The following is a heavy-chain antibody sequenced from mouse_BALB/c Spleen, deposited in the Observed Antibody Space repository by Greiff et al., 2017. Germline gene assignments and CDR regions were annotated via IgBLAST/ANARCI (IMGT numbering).Heavy chain of an antibody. CDR2: IYPGDGDT. Sequence: VQLQQSGAELVRPGSSVKISCKASGYAFSSYWMNWVKQRPGQGLEWIGQIYPGDGDTNYNGKFKGKATLTADKSSSTAYMQLSSLTSEDSAVYFCARKTTVVDWYFDVWGAGTTVTVSS. CDR3: ARKTTVVDWYFDV. D-gene: IGHD1-1*01. J-gene: IGHJ1*01. V-gene: IGHV1-80*01. CDR1: GYAFSSYW.